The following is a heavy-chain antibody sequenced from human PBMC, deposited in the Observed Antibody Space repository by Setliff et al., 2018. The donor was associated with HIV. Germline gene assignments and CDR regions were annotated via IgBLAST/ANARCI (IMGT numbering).Heavy chain of an antibody. CDR3: ARRIDNSGTFPDKNWFDT. Sequence: SETLSLTCTVSGGSISSYCWNWIRQSPGRGLEWIGFIFSSGSTKYNPSLQSRVTMSIDTSKNQYSLKLTSVTAADTAVYYCARRIDNSGTFPDKNWFDTWGQGSLVTVSS. CDR1: GGSISSYC. D-gene: IGHD3-10*01. CDR2: IFSSGST. J-gene: IGHJ5*02. V-gene: IGHV4-4*09.